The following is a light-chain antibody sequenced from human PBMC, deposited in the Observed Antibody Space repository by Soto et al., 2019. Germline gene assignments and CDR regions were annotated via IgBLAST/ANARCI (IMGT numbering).Light chain of an antibody. CDR3: QQYANSPIT. CDR2: GTG. J-gene: IGKJ5*01. Sequence: LTQSPGTLSLSPGQRATLSCRASQSVSRSYLAWYQHKHGQAPRLLMFGTGSRATGIPDRFSGTGSGTDFTLTINRLEPEDFAVYFCQQYANSPITFGQRTRLEIK. CDR1: QSVSRSY. V-gene: IGKV3-20*01.